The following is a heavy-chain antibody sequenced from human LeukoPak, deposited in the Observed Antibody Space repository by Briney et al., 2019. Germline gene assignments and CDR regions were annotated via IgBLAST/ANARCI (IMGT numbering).Heavy chain of an antibody. J-gene: IGHJ3*02. V-gene: IGHV4-34*01. D-gene: IGHD1-1*01. Sequence: SETLSLTCAVYGGSFSGYYWSWIRQPPGKGLEWIGEINHSGSTNYNPSLKSRVTISVDTSKNQFSLKLSSVTAADTAVYYCARTTLGAFDIWGQGTMVTVSS. CDR1: GGSFSGYY. CDR3: ARTTLGAFDI. CDR2: INHSGST.